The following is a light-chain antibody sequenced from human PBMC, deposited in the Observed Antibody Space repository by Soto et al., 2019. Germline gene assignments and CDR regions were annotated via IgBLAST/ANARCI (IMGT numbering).Light chain of an antibody. V-gene: IGKV3-15*01. CDR2: GAS. CDR1: QSVRSN. CDR3: QQYNKWPPIT. Sequence: EIVMTQSPATLSVSPGEGASLSCRASQSVRSNLAWYQQKPGQAPRLLIFGASTRATGIPARFSGSGSGTEFTITISSLQSEDFAVYYCQQYNKWPPITFGQGTRLEIK. J-gene: IGKJ5*01.